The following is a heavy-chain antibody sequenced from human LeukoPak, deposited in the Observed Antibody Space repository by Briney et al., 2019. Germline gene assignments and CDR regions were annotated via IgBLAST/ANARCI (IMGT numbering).Heavy chain of an antibody. J-gene: IGHJ4*02. CDR2: IKEDVSDK. CDR3: ASGRALDY. V-gene: IGHV3-7*02. CDR1: GFTFNSYW. Sequence: PGGSLRLSCVASGFTFNSYWMSWVRQAPGKRLGWVANIKEDVSDKHYMDSVKGRFSTSRDNAKNSLYLQMSSLRAEDTAVYYCASGRALDYWGQGTLVTVSS.